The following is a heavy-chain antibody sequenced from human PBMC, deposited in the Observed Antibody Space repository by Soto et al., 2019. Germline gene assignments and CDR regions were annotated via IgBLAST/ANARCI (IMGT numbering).Heavy chain of an antibody. Sequence: ASMKVSCKASGYTFTGYYMHWVRQAPGQGLEWMGWMNPNSGNTGYAQKFQGRVTMTRDTSTSTVYMELSSLRSEDTAVYYCARTYSSSWSPLDYWGQGTLVTVSS. CDR3: ARTYSSSWSPLDY. CDR2: MNPNSGNT. J-gene: IGHJ4*02. D-gene: IGHD6-13*01. CDR1: GYTFTGYY. V-gene: IGHV1-46*01.